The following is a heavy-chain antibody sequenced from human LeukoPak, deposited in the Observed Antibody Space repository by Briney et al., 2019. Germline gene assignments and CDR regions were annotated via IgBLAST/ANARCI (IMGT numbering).Heavy chain of an antibody. CDR1: GFTFSSYG. Sequence: GGSLRLSCAASGFTFSSYGMHWVRQAPGKGLEWVAFIRYDGSNKYYADSVKGRFTISRDNSKNTLYLQMNSLRAEDTAVYYCAKAQEGYSSSSQRTYYFDYWGQGTLVTVSS. J-gene: IGHJ4*02. V-gene: IGHV3-30*02. CDR2: IRYDGSNK. CDR3: AKAQEGYSSSSQRTYYFDY. D-gene: IGHD6-6*01.